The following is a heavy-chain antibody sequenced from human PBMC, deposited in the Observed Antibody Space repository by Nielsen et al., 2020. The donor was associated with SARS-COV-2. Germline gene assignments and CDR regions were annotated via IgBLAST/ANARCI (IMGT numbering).Heavy chain of an antibody. V-gene: IGHV3-30*04. CDR2: ISYDGSNK. J-gene: IGHJ4*02. CDR1: GFTFSSYA. D-gene: IGHD1-26*01. Sequence: GESLKISCAASGFTFSSYAMHWVRQAPGKGLEWVAVISYDGSNKYYADSVKGRFTISRDNSKNTLYLQMNSLRAEDTAVYYCARDQVGATSGGFDYWGQGTLVTVSS. CDR3: ARDQVGATSGGFDY.